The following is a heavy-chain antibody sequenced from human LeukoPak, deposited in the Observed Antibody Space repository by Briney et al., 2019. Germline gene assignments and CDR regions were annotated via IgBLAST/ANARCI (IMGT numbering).Heavy chain of an antibody. CDR1: GLTLSNYW. Sequence: TGESLRLSCTASGLTLSNYWMIWVRQAPGKGLQWVAKIKQDGSEKYYVDSVKGRFTISRDNAENSLYLQMNSLRVEDTAVYYCAARSSGNPYFWGQGTLVTVSS. J-gene: IGHJ4*02. V-gene: IGHV3-7*03. CDR3: AARSSGNPYF. CDR2: IKQDGSEK. D-gene: IGHD1-26*01.